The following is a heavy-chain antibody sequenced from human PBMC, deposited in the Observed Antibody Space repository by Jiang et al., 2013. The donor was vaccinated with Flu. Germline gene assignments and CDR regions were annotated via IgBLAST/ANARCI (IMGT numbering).Heavy chain of an antibody. CDR2: INTNTGNP. Sequence: MNWVRQAPGQGLEWMGWINTNTGNPTYAQGFTGRFVFSLDTSVSTAYLQISSLKAEDTAVYYCARRYCSSTSCYADYWGQGTLVTVSS. J-gene: IGHJ4*02. D-gene: IGHD2-2*01. V-gene: IGHV7-4-1*02. CDR3: ARRYCSSTSCYADY.